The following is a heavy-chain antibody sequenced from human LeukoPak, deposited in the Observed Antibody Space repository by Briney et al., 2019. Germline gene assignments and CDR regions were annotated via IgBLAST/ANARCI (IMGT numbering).Heavy chain of an antibody. CDR2: ISWNSGSI. D-gene: IGHD6-6*01. V-gene: IGHV3-9*01. CDR1: GFTFDDYA. CDR3: ARGRIAARSGAFDI. Sequence: GGSLRLSCAASGFTFDDYAMHWVRQAPGKGLEWVSGISWNSGSIGYADSVKGRFTISRDNAKNSLYLQMNSLGAEDTAVYYCARGRIAARSGAFDIWGQGTMVTVSS. J-gene: IGHJ3*02.